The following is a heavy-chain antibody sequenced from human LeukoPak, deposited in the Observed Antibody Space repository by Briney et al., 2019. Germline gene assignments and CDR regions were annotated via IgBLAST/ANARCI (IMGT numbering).Heavy chain of an antibody. J-gene: IGHJ6*03. Sequence: SETLSLTCTVSGYYISSAYYWGWIRQPPGKGLEWIGSIYHSGSTYYNPSLKSRVTISVDTSKNQFSLKLSSMTAADTAVYFCARSVEGYCRGGSCYNYYYYMDVWGKGTTVTVSS. D-gene: IGHD2-15*01. CDR1: GYYISSAYY. CDR2: IYHSGST. V-gene: IGHV4-38-2*02. CDR3: ARSVEGYCRGGSCYNYYYYMDV.